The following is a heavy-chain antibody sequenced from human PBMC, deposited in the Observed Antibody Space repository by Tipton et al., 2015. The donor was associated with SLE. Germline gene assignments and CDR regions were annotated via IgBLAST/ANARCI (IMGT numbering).Heavy chain of an antibody. J-gene: IGHJ4*02. CDR3: ARMDLTGDPFDY. CDR2: ISYSGST. D-gene: IGHD3-9*01. Sequence: LRLSCTVSGGSISSGSYYWSWIRQPAGKGLEWIGYISYSGSTNYNPSLKSRVTISVDTSKNQFSLKLSSVTAADTAVYYCARMDLTGDPFDYWGQGTLVTVSS. V-gene: IGHV4-61*10. CDR1: GGSISSGSYY.